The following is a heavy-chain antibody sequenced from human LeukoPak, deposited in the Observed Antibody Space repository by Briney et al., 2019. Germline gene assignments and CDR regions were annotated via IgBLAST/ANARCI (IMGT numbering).Heavy chain of an antibody. V-gene: IGHV1-2*02. CDR1: GYNYIDQY. J-gene: IGHJ4*02. CDR2: MNANGGGR. D-gene: IGHD6-19*01. Sequence: GASVKVSCKASGYNYIDQYIHWVRQAPGQGLEWMGWMNANGGGRKYAQKFKDRVTLTRATSISTAYMELRSLTNGDTAVYYCANGRSAVPEFWGQGTLVTVSS. CDR3: ANGRSAVPEF.